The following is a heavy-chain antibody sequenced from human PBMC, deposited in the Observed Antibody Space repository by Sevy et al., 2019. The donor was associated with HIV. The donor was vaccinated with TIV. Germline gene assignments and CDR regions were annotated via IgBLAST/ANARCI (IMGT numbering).Heavy chain of an antibody. V-gene: IGHV4-34*01. CDR1: GGSFSGYY. CDR2: INHSGST. Sequence: SETLSLTCAVYGGSFSGYYWSWIRQPPGKGLEWIGEINHSGSTNYNPYLKSRVTISVDTSKNQFSMKLSSVTAADTAVYYCARPNSYYDYVWGSYRYGYYFDYWGQGTLVTVSS. D-gene: IGHD3-16*02. J-gene: IGHJ4*02. CDR3: ARPNSYYDYVWGSYRYGYYFDY.